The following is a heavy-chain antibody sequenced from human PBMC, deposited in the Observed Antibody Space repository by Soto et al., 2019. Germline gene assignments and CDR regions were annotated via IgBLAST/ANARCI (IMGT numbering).Heavy chain of an antibody. J-gene: IGHJ4*02. CDR1: GGSINSSSYY. V-gene: IGHV4-39*01. CDR2: IYYSGST. D-gene: IGHD6-13*01. CDR3: ASLRSVTKMSALLQQLVRKGRLSYYFDY. Sequence: SETLSLTCTVSGGSINSSSYYWGWIRQPPGKGLEWIGSIYYSGSTYYNPSLKSRVTISVDTSKNQFSLKLSSVTAADTAVYYCASLRSVTKMSALLQQLVRKGRLSYYFDYWGQGTLVTVSS.